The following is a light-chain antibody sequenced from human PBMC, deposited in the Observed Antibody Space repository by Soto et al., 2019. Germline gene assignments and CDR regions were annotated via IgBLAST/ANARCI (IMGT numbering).Light chain of an antibody. Sequence: EIVLTQFPGTLSLSPGERATLSCRASQSLHSNFLVWYQQKPGQAPRLLISSASRRATGIPDRFSGSGSGTDFPPTISSLHPEAFAVYYCPQSEISPPTSGPGTRVDVK. CDR2: SAS. CDR3: PQSEISPPT. J-gene: IGKJ3*01. V-gene: IGKV3-20*01. CDR1: QSLHSNF.